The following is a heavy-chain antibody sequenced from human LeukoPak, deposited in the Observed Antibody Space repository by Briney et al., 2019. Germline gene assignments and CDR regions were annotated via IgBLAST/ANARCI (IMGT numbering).Heavy chain of an antibody. CDR2: INHSGST. V-gene: IGHV4-38-2*02. D-gene: IGHD3-9*01. CDR1: GYSISSGYY. J-gene: IGHJ2*01. Sequence: SETLSLTCTVSGYSISSGYYWGWIRQPPGKGLEWIGEINHSGSTNYNPSLKSRVTISVDTSKNQFSLKLSSVTAADTAVYYCARGPDYDILTGYFFYWYFDLWGRGTLVTVSS. CDR3: ARGPDYDILTGYFFYWYFDL.